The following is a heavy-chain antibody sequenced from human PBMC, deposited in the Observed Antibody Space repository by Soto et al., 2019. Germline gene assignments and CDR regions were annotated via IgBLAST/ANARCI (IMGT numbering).Heavy chain of an antibody. CDR2: IRHNGDT. Sequence: QVQLRQWGAGLLKPSETLSLTCVVSGGSFTDYKWTWIRQSPEKGLEWIGEIRHNGDTDSKPSLRSRFTMSLDTSKNRFSLHLSSVTSADTAVYFCAGGPDYGDYDAWGQGTLVTVSS. D-gene: IGHD4-17*01. V-gene: IGHV4-34*01. CDR3: AGGPDYGDYDA. J-gene: IGHJ5*02. CDR1: GGSFTDYK.